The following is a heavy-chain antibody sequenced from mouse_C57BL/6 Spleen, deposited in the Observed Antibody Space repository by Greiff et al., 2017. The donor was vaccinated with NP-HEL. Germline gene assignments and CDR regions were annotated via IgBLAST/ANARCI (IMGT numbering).Heavy chain of an antibody. J-gene: IGHJ4*01. D-gene: IGHD3-2*02. CDR1: GFSLTSYG. V-gene: IGHV2-3*01. CDR3: AKEGGRQLRLRKAMDD. CDR2: IWGDGST. Sequence: VKLVESGPGLVAPSQSLSITCTVSGFSLTSYGVSWVRQPPGKGLEWLGVIWGDGSTNYHSALISRLSISKDNSKSQVFLKLNSLQTDDTATYYCAKEGGRQLRLRKAMDDWGQGTSVTVAS.